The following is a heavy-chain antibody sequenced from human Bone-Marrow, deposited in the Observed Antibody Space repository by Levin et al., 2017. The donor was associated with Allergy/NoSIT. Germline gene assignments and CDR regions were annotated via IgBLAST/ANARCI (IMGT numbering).Heavy chain of an antibody. D-gene: IGHD3-16*01. J-gene: IGHJ4*02. V-gene: IGHV3-23*01. CDR3: VKELSWGDYLEY. Sequence: PGGSLRLSCAASGFTFRNEAMSWVRQAPGKGLEWVSAISGIGGRTHYAETVRGRFTISRDNSKDTLFLDMNSLRAEDTALYYCVKELSWGDYLEYWGQGTLVTVSS. CDR2: ISGIGGRT. CDR1: GFTFRNEA.